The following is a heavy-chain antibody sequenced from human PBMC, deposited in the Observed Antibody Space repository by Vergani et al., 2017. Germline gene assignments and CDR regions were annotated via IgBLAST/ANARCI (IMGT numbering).Heavy chain of an antibody. J-gene: IGHJ3*01. Sequence: QVQLQESGPGLVKPSQTLSLTCTVSGGSFSTGGQSWTWLRQSAGKGLEWIGRIYTSGATNYNSSLRSRAFMSIDTSKKQFSLKLTSVTAADTAVYYCARDGGEYDKDALDVWGQGTKVTVTS. CDR1: GGSFSTGGQS. CDR2: IYTSGAT. D-gene: IGHD2-21*01. V-gene: IGHV4-61*02. CDR3: ARDGGEYDKDALDV.